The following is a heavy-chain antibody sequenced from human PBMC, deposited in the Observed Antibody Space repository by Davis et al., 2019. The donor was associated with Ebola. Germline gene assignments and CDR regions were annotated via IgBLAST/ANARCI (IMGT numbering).Heavy chain of an antibody. CDR3: ARGDYGGNSPLYYYYGMDV. CDR2: INPSGGST. CDR1: GYTFTSYY. D-gene: IGHD4-23*01. Sequence: ASVKVSCKASGYTFTSYYMHWVRQAPGQGLEWMGIINPSGGSTSYAQKFQGRVTMTRDTSTSTVYMELSSLRSEDTAVYYCARGDYGGNSPLYYYYGMDVWGKGTTVTVSS. J-gene: IGHJ6*04. V-gene: IGHV1-46*01.